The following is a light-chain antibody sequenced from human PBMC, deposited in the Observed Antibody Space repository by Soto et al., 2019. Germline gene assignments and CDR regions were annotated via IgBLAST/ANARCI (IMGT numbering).Light chain of an antibody. CDR3: CSYADSSRTLV. CDR1: TSDVGAYNY. V-gene: IGLV2-14*01. CDR2: EVS. Sequence: QSALTQPASVSGSPGQSIPISCTGPTSDVGAYNYVSWFQQHPGRAPKLIIFEVSNRPSGVSHRFSGSKSGNTASLTISGLQAEDEADYYCCSYADSSRTLVFGGGTKLTVL. J-gene: IGLJ2*01.